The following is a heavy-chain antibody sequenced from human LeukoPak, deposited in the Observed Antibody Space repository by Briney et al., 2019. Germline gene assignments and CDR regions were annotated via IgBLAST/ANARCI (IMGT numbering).Heavy chain of an antibody. D-gene: IGHD3-22*01. CDR2: IGGTGVRT. CDR3: AKDGGGYYPSYYYYMDV. V-gene: IGHV3-23*01. Sequence: QAGGSLRLSCASSGFTFSSYAMSWVRQAPGKGLEWVSTIGGTGVRTYYADSVKGRFTISRDNSKNTLYLQMNSLRAEDTAVYYCAKDGGGYYPSYYYYMDVWGKGTTVTISS. J-gene: IGHJ6*03. CDR1: GFTFSSYA.